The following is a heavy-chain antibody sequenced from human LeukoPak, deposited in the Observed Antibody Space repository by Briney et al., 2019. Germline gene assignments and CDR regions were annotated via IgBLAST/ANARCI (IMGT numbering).Heavy chain of an antibody. V-gene: IGHV3-48*01. CDR1: GFTFSSYN. D-gene: IGHD1-14*01. CDR2: ISSSSSTI. Sequence: GGSLRLSCAASGFTFSSYNMNWVRQAPGKGLEWVSYISSSSSTIYYADSVKGRFTISRDNAKNSLYLQMNSLRGEDTAVYYCTRDRSRAEDDWGQGTLVTVSS. CDR3: TRDRSRAEDD. J-gene: IGHJ4*02.